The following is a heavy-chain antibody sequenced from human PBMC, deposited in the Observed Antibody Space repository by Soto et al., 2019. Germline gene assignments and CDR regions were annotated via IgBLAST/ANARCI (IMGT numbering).Heavy chain of an antibody. CDR2: IIPIFGTA. J-gene: IGHJ6*02. CDR3: ARDIVVVPAAIDYYYYGMDV. Sequence: ASVKVSCKASGGTFSSYAIRWVRQAPGQGLAWMGGIIPIFGTANYAQKFQGRVTITADKSTSTAYMELSSLRSEDTAVYYCARDIVVVPAAIDYYYYGMDVWGQGTTVT. CDR1: GGTFSSYA. D-gene: IGHD2-2*02. V-gene: IGHV1-69*06.